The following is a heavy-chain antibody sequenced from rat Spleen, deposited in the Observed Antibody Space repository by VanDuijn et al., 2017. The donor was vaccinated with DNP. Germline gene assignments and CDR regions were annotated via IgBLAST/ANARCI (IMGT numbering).Heavy chain of an antibody. Sequence: QVQLKESGPGLVQPSQTLSLTCTVSGFSLTSNSVHWVRQPPGKGLEWVGSIWSGGNTDYNSAFKSRLSITWDTSKSQVLLKMNSLQTEDTAMYFCARDVGGPIWFAYWGRGTLVTVSS. D-gene: IGHD4-3*01. CDR3: ARDVGGPIWFAY. CDR1: GFSLTSNS. CDR2: IWSGGNT. V-gene: IGHV2-15*01. J-gene: IGHJ3*01.